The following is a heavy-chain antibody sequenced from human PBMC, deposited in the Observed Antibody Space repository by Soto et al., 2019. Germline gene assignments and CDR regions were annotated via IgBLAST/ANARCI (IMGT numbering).Heavy chain of an antibody. CDR1: GGTFSSYA. J-gene: IGHJ5*02. CDR3: AGGGHSNYGFPP. Sequence: QVQLVQSGAEVKKPGSSVKVSCKASGGTFSSYAISWVRQAPGQGLEWMGGIIPIFGTANYAQKFQGRVTINADESPSTTYLGLGQLRSEDPAVYYRAGGGHSNYGFPPWGQGTLVTVSS. CDR2: IIPIFGTA. D-gene: IGHD4-4*01. V-gene: IGHV1-69*12.